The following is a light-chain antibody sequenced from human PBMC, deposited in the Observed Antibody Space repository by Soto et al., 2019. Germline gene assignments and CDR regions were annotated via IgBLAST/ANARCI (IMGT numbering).Light chain of an antibody. J-gene: IGKJ4*01. CDR3: QQVNVYPST. V-gene: IGKV1-9*01. Sequence: IQLTQSPSSLSASLGDRVTITCRASQGISSYLGWYQQKPGKAPNLLIYDASTLHSGVPSRFSGGGSGTDFTLTISSLQPEDFATYYCQQVNVYPSTFGGGTKVDI. CDR1: QGISSY. CDR2: DAS.